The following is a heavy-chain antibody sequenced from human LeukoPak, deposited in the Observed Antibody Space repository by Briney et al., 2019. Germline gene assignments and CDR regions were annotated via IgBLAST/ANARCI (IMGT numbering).Heavy chain of an antibody. V-gene: IGHV4-4*07. CDR3: ARGKYSSGWYNWFDP. D-gene: IGHD6-19*01. J-gene: IGHJ5*02. CDR2: IYTSGST. Sequence: SETLSLTCTVSGGSISSYYWSWIRQPAGKGLEWIGRIYTSGSTNYNPSLKSRVTMSVDTSKNQFSLKLSSVTAADTAVYYCARGKYSSGWYNWFDPWGQGTLVTVSS. CDR1: GGSISSYY.